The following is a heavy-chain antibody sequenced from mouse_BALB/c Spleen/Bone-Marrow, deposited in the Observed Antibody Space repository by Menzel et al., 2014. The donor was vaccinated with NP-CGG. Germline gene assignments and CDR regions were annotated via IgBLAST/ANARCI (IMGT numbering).Heavy chain of an antibody. J-gene: IGHJ4*01. CDR1: GYTFTSYW. CDR3: ARGNPLYAMDY. V-gene: IGHV1-7*01. D-gene: IGHD2-1*01. Sequence: QVQLQQSGAELAKPGASVKMSCKASGYTFTSYWMHRVKLRPGQGLEWIGYINPSTGYTDYNQKFNDKATLTADKSSSTAYMQLSSLTSKDSAVYYCARGNPLYAMDYWGQGTSVTVSS. CDR2: INPSTGYT.